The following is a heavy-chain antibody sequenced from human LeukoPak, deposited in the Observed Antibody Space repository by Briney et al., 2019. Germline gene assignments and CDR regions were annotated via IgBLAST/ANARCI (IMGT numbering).Heavy chain of an antibody. CDR2: ISAYNGNT. CDR3: ASPYNYYDSSGYYY. J-gene: IGHJ4*02. V-gene: IGHV1-18*01. D-gene: IGHD3-22*01. Sequence: EASVKVSCKASGYTFTSYGISWVRQAPGQGLEWMGWISAYNGNTNYAQKVQGRVTMTTDTSTSTAYMELRSLRSDDTAVYYCASPYNYYDSSGYYYWGQGTLVTVSS. CDR1: GYTFTSYG.